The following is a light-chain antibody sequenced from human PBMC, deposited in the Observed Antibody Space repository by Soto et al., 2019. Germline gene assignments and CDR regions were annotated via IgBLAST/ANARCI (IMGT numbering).Light chain of an antibody. CDR1: NSNIGSNY. CDR3: AAWDDSLSGWV. Sequence: QSVLTQPPSASGTPGQRVTISCSGRNSNIGSNYVYWYQQVPGTAPKLLIYTNNQRPSGVPDRFSGSKSATSASLAIGGLRSEDEADYYCAAWDDSLSGWVFGGGTQPTVL. V-gene: IGLV1-47*01. CDR2: TNN. J-gene: IGLJ3*02.